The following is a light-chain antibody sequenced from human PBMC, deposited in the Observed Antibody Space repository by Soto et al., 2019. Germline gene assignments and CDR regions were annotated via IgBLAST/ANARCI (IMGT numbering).Light chain of an antibody. CDR2: AVT. V-gene: IGLV2-14*01. CDR1: SSDIGAYDY. Sequence: QSALTQPASVSGSPGQSITISCSGTSSDIGAYDYVSWYQQHPGKAPKLMIYAVTYRPSGVSHRFSGSKSGNTASLTISGLQAEDEAHYYCSSSTSRGTLVFGGGTKLTVL. CDR3: SSSTSRGTLV. J-gene: IGLJ3*02.